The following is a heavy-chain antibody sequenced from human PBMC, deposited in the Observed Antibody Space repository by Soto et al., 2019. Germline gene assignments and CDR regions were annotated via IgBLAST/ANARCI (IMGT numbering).Heavy chain of an antibody. V-gene: IGHV1-69*13. D-gene: IGHD3-22*01. CDR3: AKVKYDSSGYYRNFDY. J-gene: IGHJ4*02. CDR1: GGTFSSYA. CDR2: IIPIFGTA. Sequence: SVKVSCKASGGTFSSYAISWVRQAPGQGLEWMGGIIPIFGTANYAQKFQGRVTITADESTSTAYMELSSLRSEDTAMYYCAKVKYDSSGYYRNFDYWGQGTLVTVSS.